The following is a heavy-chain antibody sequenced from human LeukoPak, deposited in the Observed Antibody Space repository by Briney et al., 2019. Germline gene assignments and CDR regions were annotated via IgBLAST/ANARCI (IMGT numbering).Heavy chain of an antibody. CDR3: ARGKWLVKGNDY. D-gene: IGHD6-19*01. Sequence: KPGGSLRLSCAASGFTFSSYSMNWVRQAPGKGLEWVSSISSSSSYIYYADSVKGRFTISRDNAKNSLYLQMNSLRAEDTAVYYCARGKWLVKGNDYWGQGTPVTASS. CDR2: ISSSSSYI. J-gene: IGHJ4*02. CDR1: GFTFSSYS. V-gene: IGHV3-21*01.